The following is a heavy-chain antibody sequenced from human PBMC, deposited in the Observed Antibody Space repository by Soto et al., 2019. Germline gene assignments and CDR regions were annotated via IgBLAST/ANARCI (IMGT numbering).Heavy chain of an antibody. CDR3: AREGSYSAYNFAHGIQLWSFDF. D-gene: IGHD5-12*01. J-gene: IGHJ4*02. CDR2: IFSSGST. Sequence: SETLSLTCTVSGGSINTFYWSWVRQPAGKGLEWIGRIFSSGSTSFNPSLERRVAMSVDTSKNHFSLNLSSVTAADMAVYYCAREGSYSAYNFAHGIQLWSFDFWGQGALVTVSS. V-gene: IGHV4-4*07. CDR1: GGSINTFY.